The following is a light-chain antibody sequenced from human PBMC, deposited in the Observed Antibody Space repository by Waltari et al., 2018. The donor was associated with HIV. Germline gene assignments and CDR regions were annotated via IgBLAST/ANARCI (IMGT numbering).Light chain of an antibody. CDR3: QSYKSASFT. CDR1: QAIINY. CDR2: GTS. V-gene: IGKV1-27*01. J-gene: IGKJ4*01. Sequence: DIQMTQSPSSRSASVGDRVTLTCRASQAIINYLAWYQQKPGKVPKVLIYGTSSLQSGVPSRFTGSGSGTEFTLTISSLQPEDVATYYCQSYKSASFTFGGGTRVEIK.